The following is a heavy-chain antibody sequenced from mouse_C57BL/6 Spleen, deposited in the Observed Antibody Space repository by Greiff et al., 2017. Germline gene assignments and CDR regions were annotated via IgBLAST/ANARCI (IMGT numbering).Heavy chain of an antibody. CDR2: IYPRSGNT. J-gene: IGHJ2*01. CDR1: GYTFTSYG. Sequence: QVQLQQSDAELARPGASVKLSCKASGYTFTSYGISWVKQRTGQGLEWIGEIYPRSGNTYYNEKFKGKATLTTDKSSSTAYMELRSLTSEDSAVYFCARSSYDYFDYWGQGTTLTVSS. V-gene: IGHV1-81*01. CDR3: ARSSYDYFDY. D-gene: IGHD1-1*01.